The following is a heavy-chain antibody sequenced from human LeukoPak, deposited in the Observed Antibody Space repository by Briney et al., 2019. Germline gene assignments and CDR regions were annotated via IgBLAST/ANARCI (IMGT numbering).Heavy chain of an antibody. CDR3: ARGHVLRFLEWSYYFDY. J-gene: IGHJ4*02. CDR1: GYTFTSYD. V-gene: IGHV1-18*01. Sequence: ASVKVSCKASGYTFTSYDISWVRQAPGQGLEWMGWISAYNGNTNYAQKLQGRVTMTTDTSTSTAYMELRSLRSDDTAVYYCARGHVLRFLEWSYYFDYWGQGTLVTVSS. D-gene: IGHD3-3*01. CDR2: ISAYNGNT.